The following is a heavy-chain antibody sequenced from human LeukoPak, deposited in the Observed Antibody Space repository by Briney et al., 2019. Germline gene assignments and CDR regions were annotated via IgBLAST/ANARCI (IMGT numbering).Heavy chain of an antibody. V-gene: IGHV1-18*01. J-gene: IGHJ5*02. CDR3: ARAFITGTTSWFDP. D-gene: IGHD1-7*01. CDR2: ISAYNGNT. CDR1: GYTFTSYG. Sequence: ASVKVSCKASGYTFTSYGISWVRQAPGQGLEWMGWISAYNGNTNYAQKLQGRVTMTADTSTSTAYMELRSLRSDDTAVYYCARAFITGTTSWFDPWGQGTLVTVSS.